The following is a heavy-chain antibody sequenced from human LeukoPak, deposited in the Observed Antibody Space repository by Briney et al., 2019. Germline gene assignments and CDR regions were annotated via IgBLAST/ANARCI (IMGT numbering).Heavy chain of an antibody. CDR1: GGSISSYY. J-gene: IGHJ6*02. V-gene: IGHV4-59*01. Sequence: SETLSLTCTVSGGSISSYYWSWIRQPPGKGLEWIGYIYYGGSTNYNPSLKSRVTISVDTSKNQFSLKLSSVTAADTAVYYCARAHPYCSGGSCAVLYGMDVWGQGTTVTVSS. D-gene: IGHD2-15*01. CDR2: IYYGGST. CDR3: ARAHPYCSGGSCAVLYGMDV.